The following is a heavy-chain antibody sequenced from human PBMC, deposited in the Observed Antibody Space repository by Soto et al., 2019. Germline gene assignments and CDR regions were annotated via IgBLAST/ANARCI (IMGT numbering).Heavy chain of an antibody. Sequence: LRLSCAASGFAFANYEMHWVRQAPGKGLDWVAYINGGGDVKYYADSVEGRFTISRDNAKNALFLQMDNLRAEDTAIYYCARLSGDGFWKSYSPYNLFESWGQGALVTVSS. V-gene: IGHV3-48*03. CDR3: ARLSGDGFWKSYSPYNLFES. CDR1: GFAFANYE. D-gene: IGHD3-3*01. CDR2: INGGGDVK. J-gene: IGHJ5*01.